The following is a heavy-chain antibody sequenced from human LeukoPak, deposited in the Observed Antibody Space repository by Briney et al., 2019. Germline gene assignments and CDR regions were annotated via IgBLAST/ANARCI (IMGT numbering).Heavy chain of an antibody. D-gene: IGHD3-22*01. J-gene: IGHJ2*01. CDR1: GFGFGSYG. V-gene: IGHV3-21*01. Sequence: PGGSLRLSCAASGFGFGSYGMNWVRQAPGKGLEWVSSISRNGDYIDYAASLKGRFIISRDNANKSLSLEMNSLRVEDTALYFCARDVGGDSTGFWYFDLWGRGTLVTVYS. CDR3: ARDVGGDSTGFWYFDL. CDR2: ISRNGDYI.